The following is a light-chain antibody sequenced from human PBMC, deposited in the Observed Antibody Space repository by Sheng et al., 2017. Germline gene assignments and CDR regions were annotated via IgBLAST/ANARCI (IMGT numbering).Light chain of an antibody. V-gene: IGLV2-8*01. J-gene: IGLJ3*02. CDR1: SGDVAASNF. CDR3: SSYAVTDTVL. CDR2: EVT. Sequence: QSALTQPPSASGSPGQSVTFSCTGTSGDVAASNFVSWYQHHPGRAPKLMIYEVTKRPPRGPVPRFSGSKSGNTASLTVSGLQAEDEADYYCSSYAVTDTVLFGGGTKLTVL.